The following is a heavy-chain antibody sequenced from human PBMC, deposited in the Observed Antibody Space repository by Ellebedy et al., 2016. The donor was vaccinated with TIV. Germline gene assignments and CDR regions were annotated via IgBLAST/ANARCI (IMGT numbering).Heavy chain of an antibody. D-gene: IGHD6-13*01. CDR1: GYTFTSYA. CDR3: ASAIAAAGTERGDY. J-gene: IGHJ4*02. V-gene: IGHV1-3*01. CDR2: INAGNGNT. Sequence: ASVKVSXKASGYTFTSYAMHWVRQAPGQRLEWMGWINAGNGNTKYSQKFQGRVTITRDTSASTAYMELSSLRSEDTAVYYCASAIAAAGTERGDYWGQGTLVTVSS.